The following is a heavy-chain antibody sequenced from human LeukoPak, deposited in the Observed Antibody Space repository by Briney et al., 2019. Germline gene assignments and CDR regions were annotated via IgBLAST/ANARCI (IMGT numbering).Heavy chain of an antibody. CDR3: AKMHGDYVHFDY. CDR2: ISGSGGST. J-gene: IGHJ4*02. V-gene: IGHV3-23*01. D-gene: IGHD4-17*01. Sequence: GRSLRLSCAASGFPFSSYAMSWVSQASGKGLEWVSAISGSGGSTYYADSVKGRFTISRDNSKNTLYPQMNSLRAEDTAVYYCAKMHGDYVHFDYWGQRTLVTVSS. CDR1: GFPFSSYA.